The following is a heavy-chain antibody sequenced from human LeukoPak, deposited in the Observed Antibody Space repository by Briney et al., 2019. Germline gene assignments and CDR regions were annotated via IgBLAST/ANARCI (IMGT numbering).Heavy chain of an antibody. CDR1: GDSNSSYC. CDR3: ARDKGRAFDI. V-gene: IGHV4-59*01. Sequence: SETLSLTCTVSGDSNSSYCWSWIRQPPGKGLEWIGYIYSSGSTNYNPSLKSRVTMSVDTSKNQFSLKLSSVTAADTAVYYCARDKGRAFDIWGQGTVVTVSS. J-gene: IGHJ3*02. CDR2: IYSSGST.